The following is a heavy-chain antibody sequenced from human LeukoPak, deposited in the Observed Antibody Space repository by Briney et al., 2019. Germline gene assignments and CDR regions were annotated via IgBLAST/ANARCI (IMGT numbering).Heavy chain of an antibody. CDR3: ATVAVIRGVTYFDY. D-gene: IGHD3-10*01. CDR1: GGSISGYY. Sequence: SETLSLTCTVPGGSISGYYWSWIRQPPGKGLEWIAYLLYSGSTDYNPSLESRVTISVDTSKNQFSLKLRSVTAADTAVYYCATVAVIRGVTYFDYWGQGTLVTVSS. V-gene: IGHV4-59*01. J-gene: IGHJ4*02. CDR2: LLYSGST.